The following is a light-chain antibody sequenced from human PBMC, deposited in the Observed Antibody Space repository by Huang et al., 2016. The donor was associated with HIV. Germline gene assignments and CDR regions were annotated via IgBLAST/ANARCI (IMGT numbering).Light chain of an antibody. CDR3: QQRSSGVT. J-gene: IGKJ4*01. CDR1: QSVGNY. V-gene: IGKV3-11*01. CDR2: DKS. Sequence: IVLTQSPATLSWYPGERVTLSCRASQSVGNYRAWYQQHPCQSPKLRIYDKSNRATGTPVRFSGSGSGTDFTLTISSLESEDFAVYYCQQRSSGVTFGGGTKVQVK.